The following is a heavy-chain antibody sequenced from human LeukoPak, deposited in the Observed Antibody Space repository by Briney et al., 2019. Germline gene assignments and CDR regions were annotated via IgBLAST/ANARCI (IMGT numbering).Heavy chain of an antibody. Sequence: SETLSLTCTVSGGSISSGDYYWSWIRQPPGKGLEWIGYIYYSGSTNYNPSLKSRVTISVDTSKNQFSLKLSSVTAADTAVYYCARASIAARYYYYYYMDVWGKGTTVTVSS. J-gene: IGHJ6*03. CDR2: IYYSGST. CDR3: ARASIAARYYYYYYMDV. D-gene: IGHD6-6*01. CDR1: GGSISSGDYY. V-gene: IGHV4-61*08.